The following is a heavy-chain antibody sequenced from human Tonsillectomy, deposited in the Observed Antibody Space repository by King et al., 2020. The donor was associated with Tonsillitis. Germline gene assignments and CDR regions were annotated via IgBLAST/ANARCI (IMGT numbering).Heavy chain of an antibody. Sequence: VQLVESGGGLVQPGRSLRLSCTASGITFGDYVMSWFRQAPGKGLEWVGFIRTKAYGGTTEYAASVKGRFTISRDDSKSIAYLQMNSLKTEDTAVYYCTSGRDYYDSTGRYYFDLWGQGTLVTVST. J-gene: IGHJ4*02. D-gene: IGHD3-22*01. CDR3: TSGRDYYDSTGRYYFDL. V-gene: IGHV3-49*03. CDR2: IRTKAYGGTT. CDR1: GITFGDYV.